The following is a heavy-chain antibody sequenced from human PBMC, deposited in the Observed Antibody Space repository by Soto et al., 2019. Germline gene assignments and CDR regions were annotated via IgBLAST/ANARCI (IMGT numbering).Heavy chain of an antibody. J-gene: IGHJ6*02. CDR1: GYTFTGYY. V-gene: IGHV1-2*04. CDR2: INPNSGDT. CDR3: ARDRYSSSWAYYYYYGMDV. D-gene: IGHD6-13*01. Sequence: ASVKVSCKASGYTFTGYYMHWVRQAPGQGLEWMGWINPNSGDTNYAQKFQGWVTMTRDTSISTAYMELSRLKSDDTAVYYCARDRYSSSWAYYYYYGMDVWGQGTTVTVSS.